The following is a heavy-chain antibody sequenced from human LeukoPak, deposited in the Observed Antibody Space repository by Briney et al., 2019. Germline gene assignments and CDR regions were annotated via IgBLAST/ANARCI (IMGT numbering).Heavy chain of an antibody. CDR3: ARDRNQLVSWYFDY. V-gene: IGHV3-30*04. J-gene: IGHJ4*02. Sequence: GGSLRLSCAASGFTFSSYAMHWVRQAPGKGLEWVAVISYDGSNKYYADSVKGRFTISRDNSKNTLYLQMNSLRAEDTAVYYCARDRNQLVSWYFDYWGQGTLVTVSS. CDR1: GFTFSSYA. CDR2: ISYDGSNK. D-gene: IGHD6-13*01.